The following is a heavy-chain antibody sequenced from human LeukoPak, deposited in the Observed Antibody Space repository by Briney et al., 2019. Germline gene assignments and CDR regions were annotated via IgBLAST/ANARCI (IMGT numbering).Heavy chain of an antibody. CDR3: ARGMVRGVHRYYYMDV. J-gene: IGHJ6*03. CDR2: IIPIFGTA. V-gene: IGHV1-69*13. Sequence: GASVKVSCKASGGTFSSYAISWVQQAPGQGLEWMGGIIPIFGTANYAQKFQGRVTITADESTSAAYMELSSLRSEDTAVYYCARGMVRGVHRYYYMDVWGKGTTVTISS. CDR1: GGTFSSYA. D-gene: IGHD3-10*01.